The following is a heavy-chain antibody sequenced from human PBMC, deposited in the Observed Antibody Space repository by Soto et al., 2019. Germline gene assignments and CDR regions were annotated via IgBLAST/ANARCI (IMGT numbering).Heavy chain of an antibody. CDR3: ARNTRFLYDIPSAHNWFDP. CDR2: IDWDDDK. J-gene: IGHJ5*02. Sequence: SGPTLVNPTQTLTLTCTFSGFSLSSTGVCVSWIRQPPGKAPEWLALIDWDDDKHYNTSLRTRLTISRGTSTNQVVLTMTAMDPADTATYYCARNTRFLYDIPSAHNWFDPWGPGIPVTVFS. D-gene: IGHD3-22*01. CDR1: GFSLSSTGVC. V-gene: IGHV2-70*01.